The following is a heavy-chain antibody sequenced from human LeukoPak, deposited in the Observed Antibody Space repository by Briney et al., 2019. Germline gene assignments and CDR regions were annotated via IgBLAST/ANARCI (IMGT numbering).Heavy chain of an antibody. CDR2: IFGSGDF. D-gene: IGHD1-26*01. CDR3: AREKDTGSNHAKIRYDI. V-gene: IGHV4-59*01. Sequence: SEPLPLTCTVSGGSISDYYWSWIPQPPGKRLEWIGWIFGSGDFNYNPSLKSRLSISVDTSNNQFSLKLTSATAADTAVYYCAREKDTGSNHAKIRYDIWGQGTMVTVSS. CDR1: GGSISDYY. J-gene: IGHJ3*02.